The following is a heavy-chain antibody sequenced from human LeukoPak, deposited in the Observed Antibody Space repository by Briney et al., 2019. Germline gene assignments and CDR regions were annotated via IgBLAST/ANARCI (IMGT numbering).Heavy chain of an antibody. Sequence: PGGSLRLSCAASGFTFSNYAMSWVRQAPGKGLEWVSSIFHSGGNTYYTDSVKGRFTISSDTSKNTLYLQMNGLRPEDTAVYYCARLSGYVPGYWGQGTLVTVSS. V-gene: IGHV3-23*01. D-gene: IGHD5-12*01. CDR2: IFHSGGNT. CDR1: GFTFSNYA. CDR3: ARLSGYVPGY. J-gene: IGHJ4*02.